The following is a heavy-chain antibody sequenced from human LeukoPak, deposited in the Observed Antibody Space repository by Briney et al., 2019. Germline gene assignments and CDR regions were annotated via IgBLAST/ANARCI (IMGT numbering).Heavy chain of an antibody. CDR2: IRYDGSNK. CDR3: AKEAHIVVVPAALDI. CDR1: GFTFSSYG. D-gene: IGHD2-2*01. Sequence: GGSLRLSCAASGFTFSSYGMHWVRQAPGKGLERVAFIRYDGSNKYYADSVKGRFTISRDNSKNTLYLQMNSLRAEDTAVYYCAKEAHIVVVPAALDIWGQGTMVTVSS. V-gene: IGHV3-30*02. J-gene: IGHJ3*02.